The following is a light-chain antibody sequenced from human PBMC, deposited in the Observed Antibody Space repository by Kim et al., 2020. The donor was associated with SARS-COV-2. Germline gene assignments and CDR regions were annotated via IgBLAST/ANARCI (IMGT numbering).Light chain of an antibody. Sequence: EILLTQSPGTLSLSPGERATLSCRASQTVTNNYLAWYQQKPGQAPRLLIYDASSRATGIPDRFSGSGSGTDFTLSISRLEPEDFAVYCCHQCAHSPLTFGGGTKVDIK. CDR3: HQCAHSPLT. V-gene: IGKV3-20*01. CDR2: DAS. J-gene: IGKJ4*01. CDR1: QTVTNNY.